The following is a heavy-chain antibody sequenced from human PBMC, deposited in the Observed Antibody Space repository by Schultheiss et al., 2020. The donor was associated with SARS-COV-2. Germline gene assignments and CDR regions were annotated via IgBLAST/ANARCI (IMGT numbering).Heavy chain of an antibody. CDR1: GGSISSSNW. D-gene: IGHD2-8*01. CDR3: ARKDGGYCTNGVCRTYYYGMDV. CDR2: IYHSGST. J-gene: IGHJ6*02. V-gene: IGHV4-4*02. Sequence: SETLSLTCAVSGGSISSSNWWSWVRQPPGKGLEWIGEIYHSGSTYYNPSLKSRVTISVDKSKNQFSLKLSSVTAADTAVYYCARKDGGYCTNGVCRTYYYGMDVWGQGTTVTVSS.